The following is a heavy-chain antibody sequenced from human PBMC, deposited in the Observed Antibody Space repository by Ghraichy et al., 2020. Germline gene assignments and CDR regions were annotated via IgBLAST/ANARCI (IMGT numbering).Heavy chain of an antibody. Sequence: GGSLRLSCAASGFTFSLYTMNWVRQAPGKGLEWVSSISSSSSYIYYGDSVKGRFTISRDNAKNSLYLQMNSLRAEDTAVYYCARDGDYPRYFDLWGRGTLVTVSS. J-gene: IGHJ2*01. D-gene: IGHD4-17*01. CDR2: ISSSSSYI. V-gene: IGHV3-21*01. CDR3: ARDGDYPRYFDL. CDR1: GFTFSLYT.